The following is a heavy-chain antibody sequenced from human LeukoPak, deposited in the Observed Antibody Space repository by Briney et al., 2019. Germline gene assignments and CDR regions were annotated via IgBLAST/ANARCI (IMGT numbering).Heavy chain of an antibody. V-gene: IGHV5-51*01. J-gene: IGHJ6*02. D-gene: IGHD4-11*01. CDR1: GYSSTSYR. CDR2: IYPGDSDT. CDR3: ARHAYSNYGYYYYGMDV. Sequence: GESLKISCKGSGYSSTSYRIGWVRQMPGKGLEWMGIIYPGDSDTRYSPSFQGQVTISADKSISTAYLQWSSLKASDTAMYYCARHAYSNYGYYYYGMDVWGQGTTVTVSS.